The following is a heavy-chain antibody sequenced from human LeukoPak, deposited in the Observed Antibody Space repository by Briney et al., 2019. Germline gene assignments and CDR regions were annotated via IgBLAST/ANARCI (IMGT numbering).Heavy chain of an antibody. CDR2: ISGSGGST. Sequence: GGSLRLSCAPSGFTFSRLAMSWVRQAPGKGLEWVSAISGSGGSTYYADSVKSRFTIYRDNSKNTLYLQMNTLKAEDKAVYYGAKQAQESLNVGSYYFDYWGQGTLVTVSS. J-gene: IGHJ4*02. D-gene: IGHD1-26*01. CDR3: AKQAQESLNVGSYYFDY. CDR1: GFTFSRLA. V-gene: IGHV3-23*01.